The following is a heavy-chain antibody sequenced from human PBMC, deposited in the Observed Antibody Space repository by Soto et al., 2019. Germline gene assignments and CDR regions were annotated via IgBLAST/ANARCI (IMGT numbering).Heavy chain of an antibody. CDR2: IWSDGRNK. CDR3: ARATVSCYDRSWLDP. J-gene: IGHJ5*02. CDR1: GFTFSRYG. Sequence: QVQMVESGGGVVQPGRSLRLSCAASGFTFSRYGMHWVRLAPGKGLEWGAVIWSDGRNKYYADSVKGHFTISRDKSKNTLYLQMNNLRAEDTAVYYGARATVSCYDRSWLDPWGQGTPVTVST. D-gene: IGHD5-12*01. V-gene: IGHV3-33*01.